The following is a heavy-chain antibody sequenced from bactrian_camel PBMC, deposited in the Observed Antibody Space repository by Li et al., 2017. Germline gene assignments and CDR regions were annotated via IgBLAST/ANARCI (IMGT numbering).Heavy chain of an antibody. CDR1: GFNFRTTD. V-gene: IGHV3S40*01. J-gene: IGHJ4*01. Sequence: DVQLVESGGGLVQPGGSLRLACAASGFNFRTTDMTWVRQAPGKGLEWVSTISSGGDSTAYATSVKGRFTISRDNAKNTLYLQLNSLKSDDTALYYCATDRFPDMTTVQALGVLWGQGTQVTVS. CDR3: ATDRFPDMTTVQALGVL. CDR2: ISSGGDST. D-gene: IGHD3*01.